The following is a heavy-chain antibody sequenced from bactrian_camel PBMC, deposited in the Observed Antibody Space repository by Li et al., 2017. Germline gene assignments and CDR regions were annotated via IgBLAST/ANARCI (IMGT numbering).Heavy chain of an antibody. CDR2: IDRDGRTG. J-gene: IGHJ4*01. CDR3: AKGLYGGSWYGEYNL. D-gene: IGHD6*01. Sequence: HVQLVESGGGSVEAGGSQRLSCVVTDDANEFEWIGWFRPDDKGERVGVAVIDRDGRTGYLDSVKDRFTISRDGTKNTLYLQLNNLKTEDTAMYYCAKGLYGGSWYGEYNLWGQGTQVTVS. CDR1: DDANEFEW. V-gene: IGHV3S1*01.